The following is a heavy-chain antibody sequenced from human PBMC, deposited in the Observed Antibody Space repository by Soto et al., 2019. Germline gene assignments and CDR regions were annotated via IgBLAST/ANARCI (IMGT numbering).Heavy chain of an antibody. Sequence: QVQLVQSGAEVKKPGSSVKVSCKASGGTFSTCSISWVRQAPGQGLEWMGGIIPMFGTANYAQKFQGRVTITADESTSTVYMVLSSLRYEDTAVYYCARRYCISTSCHYYGMDVWGQGTTVTVSS. CDR2: IIPMFGTA. D-gene: IGHD2-2*01. J-gene: IGHJ6*02. CDR3: ARRYCISTSCHYYGMDV. CDR1: GGTFSTCS. V-gene: IGHV1-69*12.